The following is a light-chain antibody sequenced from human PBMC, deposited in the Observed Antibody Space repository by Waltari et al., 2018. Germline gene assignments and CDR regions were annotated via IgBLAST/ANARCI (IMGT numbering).Light chain of an antibody. J-gene: IGKJ5*01. CDR1: QSVSSSY. Sequence: EIVLTQSPGTLSLSPGERATLSCRASQSVSSSYLAWYQQKPGQAPRLLIYGASSRATGIPDRFSCSGSGTEFTLTISRLEPEDLAVYYCQQYGSSPRITFGQGTRLEIK. CDR2: GAS. CDR3: QQYGSSPRIT. V-gene: IGKV3-20*01.